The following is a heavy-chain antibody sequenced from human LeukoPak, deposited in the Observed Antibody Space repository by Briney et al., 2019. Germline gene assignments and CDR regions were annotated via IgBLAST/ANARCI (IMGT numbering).Heavy chain of an antibody. CDR1: GYSFTSYW. V-gene: IGHV5-51*01. Sequence: GESLKISCKGSGYSFTSYWIGWVRQMPGKGLGWMGIIYPGDSDTRYSPSFQGQVTISADKSISTAYLQWSSLKASDTAMYYCARHVHSARRDGYNCDIWGQGTMVTVSS. CDR3: ARHVHSARRDGYNCDI. D-gene: IGHD5-24*01. CDR2: IYPGDSDT. J-gene: IGHJ3*02.